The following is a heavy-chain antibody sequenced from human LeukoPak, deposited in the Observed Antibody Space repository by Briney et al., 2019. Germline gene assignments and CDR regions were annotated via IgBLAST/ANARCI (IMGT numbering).Heavy chain of an antibody. Sequence: SETLSLTCTVSGGSFSSSTYFWGWVRQPPGKGLEWIGYIHYSGSTNYNPSLKSRVTISPDTSKNQFFLKLNSVTAADTAVYYCARLVWLGESPGSWFDSWGQGTLVTVSS. CDR3: ARLVWLGESPGSWFDS. CDR2: IHYSGST. V-gene: IGHV4-61*01. D-gene: IGHD3-10*01. CDR1: GGSFSSSTYF. J-gene: IGHJ5*01.